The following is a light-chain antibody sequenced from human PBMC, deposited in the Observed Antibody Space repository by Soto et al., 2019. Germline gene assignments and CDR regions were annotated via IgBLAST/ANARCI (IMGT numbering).Light chain of an antibody. J-gene: IGLJ1*01. CDR3: SSYTTSNTRQIV. CDR1: RSDVGGYNY. V-gene: IGLV2-14*03. Sequence: QSVLTQPASVSGSPGQSITISSTGTRSDVGGYNYVSWYQHHPGKAPKLIIYDVTNRPSGVSNPFSGSKSGNTASLTISGLQPEDEADYYCSSYTTSNTRQIVFGTGTKVTVL. CDR2: DVT.